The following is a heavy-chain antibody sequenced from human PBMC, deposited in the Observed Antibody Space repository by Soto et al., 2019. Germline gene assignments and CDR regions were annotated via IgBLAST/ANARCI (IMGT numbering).Heavy chain of an antibody. J-gene: IGHJ6*02. V-gene: IGHV4-59*01. D-gene: IGHD3-3*01. CDR1: GGSISRYY. Sequence: PSETLSLTCTVSGGSISRYYWDWIRQPPGKGLEWIGYFYYSGSTNYNPSLKSRATISVDTSKNQFSLKLSSVTAADTAVYYCARRSGDDFWSGYAAMDVWGQGTTVTVS. CDR3: ARRSGDDFWSGYAAMDV. CDR2: FYYSGST.